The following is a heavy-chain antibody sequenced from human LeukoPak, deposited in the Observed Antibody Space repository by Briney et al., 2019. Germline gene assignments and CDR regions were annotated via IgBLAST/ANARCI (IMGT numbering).Heavy chain of an antibody. J-gene: IGHJ6*03. CDR1: GFTFSRYS. CDR3: ARDVKKDYYYMDV. V-gene: IGHV3-21*01. Sequence: PGGSLRPSCEASGFTFSRYSMNWVRQAPGRGLEWVSSITNIGGYTNDADSVRGRFTISRDNDKNSLYLQMNGLRVEDTAVYYCARDVKKDYYYMDVWGKGTTVIVSS. D-gene: IGHD2/OR15-2a*01. CDR2: ITNIGGYT.